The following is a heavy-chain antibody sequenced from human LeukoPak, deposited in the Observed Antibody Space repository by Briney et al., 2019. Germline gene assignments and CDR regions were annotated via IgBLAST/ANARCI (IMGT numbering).Heavy chain of an antibody. J-gene: IGHJ4*02. CDR1: VFTFSDSY. V-gene: IGHV3-11*01. Sequence: GGSLRLSCAASVFTFSDSYMAWIRRAPGKGLEWVSYISSSGDIINYADSVKGRFTVSRDNAKNSLYLQMNSLRAEDMAVYYCARVAWFGEFSFDYWGQGTLVTVS. CDR2: ISSSGDII. D-gene: IGHD3-10*01. CDR3: ARVAWFGEFSFDY.